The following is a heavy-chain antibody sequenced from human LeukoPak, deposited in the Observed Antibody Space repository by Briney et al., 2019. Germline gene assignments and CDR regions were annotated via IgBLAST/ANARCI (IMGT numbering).Heavy chain of an antibody. J-gene: IGHJ4*02. V-gene: IGHV4-38-2*02. Sequence: PSETLSLTCTVSGYSISSGYYWGWIRQPPGKGLEWIGSIYHSGSTYYNPSLKSRVTISVDTSKNQFSLKLSSVTAADTAVYYCAREPRKGLVGYWGQGTLVTVSS. CDR1: GYSISSGYY. D-gene: IGHD2-15*01. CDR2: IYHSGST. CDR3: AREPRKGLVGY.